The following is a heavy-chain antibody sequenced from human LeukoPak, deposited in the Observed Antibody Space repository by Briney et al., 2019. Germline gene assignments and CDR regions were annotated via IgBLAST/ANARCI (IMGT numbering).Heavy chain of an antibody. V-gene: IGHV1-2*02. CDR2: INPNSGGT. J-gene: IGHJ4*02. CDR3: ARSVEMATPIDY. Sequence: ASMKVSCKASGYTFTGYYMHWVRQAPGQGLEWMGWINPNSGGTNYAQKFQGRVTMTRDTSISTAYMELSRLRSDDTAVYYCARSVEMATPIDYWGQGTLVTVSS. D-gene: IGHD5-24*01. CDR1: GYTFTGYY.